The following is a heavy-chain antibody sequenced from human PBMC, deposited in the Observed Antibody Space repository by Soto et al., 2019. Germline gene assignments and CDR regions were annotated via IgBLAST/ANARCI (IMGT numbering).Heavy chain of an antibody. CDR3: AKDHGDYVWGSYRYIDY. J-gene: IGHJ4*02. D-gene: IGHD3-16*02. V-gene: IGHV3-23*01. CDR2: ISGGGGST. CDR1: GFTFSSYA. Sequence: EVQLLESGGGLVQPGGSLRLSCAASGFTFSSYAMSWVRQAPGKGLEWVSAISGGGGSTYYADSVKGRFTISRDNSKNTLYLQMKSLRAEDTAVYYCAKDHGDYVWGSYRYIDYWGQGTLVTVSS.